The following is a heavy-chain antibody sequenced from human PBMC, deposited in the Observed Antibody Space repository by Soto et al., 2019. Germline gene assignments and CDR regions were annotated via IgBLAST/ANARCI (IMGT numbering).Heavy chain of an antibody. CDR3: ARAGTIFGVVEAYYYYYMDV. Sequence: GSLRLACAAPGFTFSSYSMNWVRQAPGKGLEWVSYISSSSSTIYYADSVKGRFTISRDNAKNSLYLQMDSLRAEDTAVYYCARAGTIFGVVEAYYYYYMDVWGKGTTVTVSS. V-gene: IGHV3-48*01. D-gene: IGHD3-3*01. CDR2: ISSSSSTI. CDR1: GFTFSSYS. J-gene: IGHJ6*03.